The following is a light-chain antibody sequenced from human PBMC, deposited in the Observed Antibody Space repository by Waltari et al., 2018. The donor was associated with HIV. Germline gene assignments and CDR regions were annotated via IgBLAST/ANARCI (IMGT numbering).Light chain of an antibody. Sequence: SSELTQPPSVSVYPGQTASITCSVDKLGDKYACWYQKRPGHSPVPVIYQDNKRPSGIPERFSGSNSGNTATLTIGGAQALDEANYCCQAWDSSNVVLGGGTKLTVL. CDR2: QDN. V-gene: IGLV3-1*01. CDR1: KLGDKY. CDR3: QAWDSSNVV. J-gene: IGLJ2*01.